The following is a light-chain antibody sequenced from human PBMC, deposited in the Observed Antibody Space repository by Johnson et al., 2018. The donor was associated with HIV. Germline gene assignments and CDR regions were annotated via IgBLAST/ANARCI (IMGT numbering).Light chain of an antibody. V-gene: IGLV1-51*02. J-gene: IGLJ1*01. CDR3: GTWDTSLSAYV. Sequence: QSVLTQPPSVSAAPGQKVTISCSGSTSNIGNNYVSWYQQLPGTAPKLVMHENNKRPSGIPDRFSGSKSGTSATLCITGLQTGDEADYYCGTWDTSLSAYVFGTGTTVTVL. CDR2: ENN. CDR1: TSNIGNNY.